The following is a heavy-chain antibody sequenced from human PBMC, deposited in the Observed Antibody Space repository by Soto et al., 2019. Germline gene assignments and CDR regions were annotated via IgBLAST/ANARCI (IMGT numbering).Heavy chain of an antibody. J-gene: IGHJ6*02. D-gene: IGHD5-18*01. CDR2: ISYDGANK. V-gene: IGHV3-30-3*01. CDR1: GFTFSTYA. Sequence: QVQLVESGGGVVQPGRSLRLSCAASGFTFSTYAIHWVRQVPGKGLEWVAVISYDGANKYYADSVRGRFTISRDNSKNTLFLQMSSLRAEDTAVYYCAKDGGGYNYGYVMLDKYYYGMDVWGQGTTVTVSS. CDR3: AKDGGGYNYGYVMLDKYYYGMDV.